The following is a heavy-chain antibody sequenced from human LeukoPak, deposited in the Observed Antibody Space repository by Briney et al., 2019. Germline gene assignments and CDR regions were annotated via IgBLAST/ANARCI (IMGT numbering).Heavy chain of an antibody. Sequence: PGRSLRLSCAASGFTFSSYGMHWVRQAPGKGLEWVAVIWYDGSNKYYADSMKGRFTISRDNSKNTLYLQMNSLRAEDTAVYYCARDGPSFLYGDYVSISGDAFDIWGQGTMVTVSS. V-gene: IGHV3-33*01. D-gene: IGHD4-17*01. CDR1: GFTFSSYG. CDR2: IWYDGSNK. J-gene: IGHJ3*02. CDR3: ARDGPSFLYGDYVSISGDAFDI.